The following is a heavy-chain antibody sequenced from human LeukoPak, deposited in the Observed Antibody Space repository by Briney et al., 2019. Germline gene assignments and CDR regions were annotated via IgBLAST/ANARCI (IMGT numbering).Heavy chain of an antibody. D-gene: IGHD4-17*01. J-gene: IGHJ4*02. V-gene: IGHV3-15*01. CDR1: GFTFSNAW. CDR3: TTATTVSQDYFDY. Sequence: GGSLRLSCAASGFTFSNAWMSWVRQAPGKGLEWVCRIKSKTDGGITDYAAPVKGRFTISRDDSKNTLYLQMNSLKTEDTAVYYCTTATTVSQDYFDYWGQGTLVTVSS. CDR2: IKSKTDGGIT.